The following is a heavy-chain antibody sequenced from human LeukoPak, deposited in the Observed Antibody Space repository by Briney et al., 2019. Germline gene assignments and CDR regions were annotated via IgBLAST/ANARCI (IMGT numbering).Heavy chain of an antibody. CDR2: IYPGDSNT. V-gene: IGHV5-51*01. CDR1: GYSFTTYW. D-gene: IGHD6-19*01. Sequence: GESLQISCKGSGYSFTTYWIGWVRQMPGKGLEWMGIIYPGDSNTRYSPSFQGQVTISADKPISTAYLQWSSLKASDTAMYYCARLPLGSGWYYFDYWGQGTLVTVSS. CDR3: ARLPLGSGWYYFDY. J-gene: IGHJ4*02.